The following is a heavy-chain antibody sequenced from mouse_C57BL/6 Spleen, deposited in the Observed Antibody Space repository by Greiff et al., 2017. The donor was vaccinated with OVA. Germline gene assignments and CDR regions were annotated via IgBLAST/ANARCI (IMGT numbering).Heavy chain of an antibody. CDR2: IYYSGTI. CDR3: ARLYYDSYYFDY. Sequence: EVKLQESGPGLVKPSQTVFLTCTVTGISITTGNYRWSWIRQFPGNKLEWIGYIYYSGTITYNPSLTSRTTITRDTPKNQFFLEMNSLTAEDTATYYCARLYYDSYYFDYWGQGTTLTVSS. CDR1: GISITTGNYR. D-gene: IGHD2-4*01. J-gene: IGHJ2*01. V-gene: IGHV3-5*01.